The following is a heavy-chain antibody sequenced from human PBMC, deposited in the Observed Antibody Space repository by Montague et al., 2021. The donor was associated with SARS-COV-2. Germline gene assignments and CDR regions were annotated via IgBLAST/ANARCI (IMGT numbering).Heavy chain of an antibody. CDR1: GVSITDYY. Sequence: SETLSLTCTVSGVSITDYYWSWIRQPPGKGLEWVGDVLYNKGTNYNPSLKSRVAISVDTSKNQFSLRLTSVTAADTAFYYCARDSHYVGLNGPTDFWGHGTLVTVSS. V-gene: IGHV4-59*12. D-gene: IGHD3-9*01. CDR3: ARDSHYVGLNGPTDF. CDR2: VLYNKGT. J-gene: IGHJ4*01.